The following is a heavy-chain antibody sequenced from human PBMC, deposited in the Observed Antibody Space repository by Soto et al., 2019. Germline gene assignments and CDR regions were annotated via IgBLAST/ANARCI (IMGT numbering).Heavy chain of an antibody. D-gene: IGHD6-6*01. Sequence: SETLSLTCTVSGGSISSGGYYWSWIRQHPGKGLEWIGYIYYSGSTYYNPSLKSRVTISVDTSKNQFSLKLSSVTAADTAVYYCARGLAARPPFYYYGMDVWGQGTTVTVSS. CDR3: ARGLAARPPFYYYGMDV. CDR1: GGSISSGGYY. J-gene: IGHJ6*02. CDR2: IYYSGST. V-gene: IGHV4-31*03.